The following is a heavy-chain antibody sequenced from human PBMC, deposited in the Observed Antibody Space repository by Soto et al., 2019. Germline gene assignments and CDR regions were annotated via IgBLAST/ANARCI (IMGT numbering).Heavy chain of an antibody. CDR3: ARGSKESYPGSRIFDF. J-gene: IGHJ4*02. V-gene: IGHV3-23*01. Sequence: GGSLRLSCVASGFTFGSRAMSWVRQALGEGLEWVSSITDDGGDTKYADSVRGRFAISRDNSKNTLYLQMRSLRADDSAIYYCARGSKESYPGSRIFDFWGRGTLVTVSS. CDR2: ITDDGGDT. D-gene: IGHD3-10*01. CDR1: GFTFGSRA.